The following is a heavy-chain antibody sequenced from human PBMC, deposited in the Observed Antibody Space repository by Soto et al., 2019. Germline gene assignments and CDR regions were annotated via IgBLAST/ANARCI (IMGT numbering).Heavy chain of an antibody. D-gene: IGHD2-15*01. J-gene: IGHJ6*02. CDR3: ASRGGWYYGMDV. CDR2: ISSSGSTI. Sequence: EVQLVESGGGLVQPGGSLRLSCAASGFTFSSYEMNWVRQAPGKGLEWVSYISSSGSTIYYADSVKGRFTISRDNAKNSLYLQMNSLRAEDTAVYYCASRGGWYYGMDVWGQGTTVTVSS. V-gene: IGHV3-48*03. CDR1: GFTFSSYE.